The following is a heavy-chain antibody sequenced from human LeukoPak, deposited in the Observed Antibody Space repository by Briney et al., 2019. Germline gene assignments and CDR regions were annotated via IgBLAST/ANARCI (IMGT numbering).Heavy chain of an antibody. CDR1: GYTFTGYY. D-gene: IGHD5-18*01. CDR2: INPNSGGT. Sequence: ASVKVSCKASGYTFTGYYMHWVRQAPGQGLEWMGWINPNSGGTNYAQKFQGRVTMTRDTSISTAYMELSRLRSDDTAVYYCARDGGYSYGYFDYWGQGALVTVSS. CDR3: ARDGGYSYGYFDY. J-gene: IGHJ4*02. V-gene: IGHV1-2*02.